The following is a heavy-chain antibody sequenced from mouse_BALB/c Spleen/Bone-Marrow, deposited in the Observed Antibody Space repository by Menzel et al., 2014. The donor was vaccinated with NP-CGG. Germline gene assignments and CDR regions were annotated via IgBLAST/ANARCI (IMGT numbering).Heavy chain of an antibody. CDR1: GYTFTRYY. D-gene: IGHD2-2*01. V-gene: IGHV1S56*01. CDR2: IYPGNVNT. J-gene: IGHJ4*01. CDR3: AMWLRRDYYAMDY. Sequence: QVQLQQPGPELAKPGASVRISCKASGYTFTRYYIQWMKQRPGQGLEWIGWIYPGNVNTKYNEKFKGKATLTADKSSSTAYMQLSSLTSEDSAVYFCAMWLRRDYYAMDYWGQGTSVTVSS.